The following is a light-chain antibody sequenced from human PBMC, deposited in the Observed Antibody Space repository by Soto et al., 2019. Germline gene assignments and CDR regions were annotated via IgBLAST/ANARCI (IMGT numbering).Light chain of an antibody. CDR1: SGSIASNY. V-gene: IGLV6-57*03. Sequence: NFMLTQPHSVSESPGKTVTISCTRSSGSIASNYVPWYQQRPGSAPTTVIYEDNQRPSGVPDQFSGSIDSSSNSASLTISGLKTEDEADYYCQSYDSSIPWVFGGGTKLTV. CDR3: QSYDSSIPWV. J-gene: IGLJ3*02. CDR2: EDN.